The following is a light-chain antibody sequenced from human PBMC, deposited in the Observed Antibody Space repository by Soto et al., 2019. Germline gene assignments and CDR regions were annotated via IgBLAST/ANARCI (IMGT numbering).Light chain of an antibody. CDR3: CTYTSSSSSVV. CDR1: SSDVGGYNY. J-gene: IGLJ2*01. Sequence: QSALTQPASVSGSPGQSITISCTGTSSDVGGYNYVSWYQQHPTKAPKLMISDVSNRPSGVSDRFSDSKSVNKPSLTISGRHAAEEDDYYYCTYTSSSSSVVFGGGTKLTVL. CDR2: DVS. V-gene: IGLV2-14*01.